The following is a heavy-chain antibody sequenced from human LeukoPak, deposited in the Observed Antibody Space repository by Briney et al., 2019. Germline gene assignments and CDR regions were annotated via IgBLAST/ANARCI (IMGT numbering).Heavy chain of an antibody. CDR1: GGSISSSNW. CDR3: ARGHYHYDILTGYSGGDWFDP. Sequence: SETLSLTCAVSGGSISSSNWWSWVRQPPGKGLEWIGEIYHSASTNYNPSLKSRVTISVDKSKNQFSLKLSSVTAADTAVYYCARGHYHYDILTGYSGGDWFDPWGQGTLVTVSS. CDR2: IYHSAST. V-gene: IGHV4-4*02. J-gene: IGHJ5*02. D-gene: IGHD3-9*01.